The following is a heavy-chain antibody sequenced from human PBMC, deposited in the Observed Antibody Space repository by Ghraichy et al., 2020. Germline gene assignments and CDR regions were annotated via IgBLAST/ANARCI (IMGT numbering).Heavy chain of an antibody. V-gene: IGHV3-23*01. CDR3: AKERVFGVDNDY. J-gene: IGHJ4*02. CDR1: GFTFSSYA. CDR2: ISGSGGST. Sequence: GESLNISCAASGFTFSSYAMSWVRQAPGKGLEWVSAISGSGGSTYYADSVKGRFTISRDNSKNTLYLQMNSLRAEDTAVYYCAKERVFGVDNDYWGQGTLVTVSS. D-gene: IGHD3-3*01.